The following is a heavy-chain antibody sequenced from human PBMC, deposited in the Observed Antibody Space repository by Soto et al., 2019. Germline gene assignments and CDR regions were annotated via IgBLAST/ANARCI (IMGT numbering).Heavy chain of an antibody. CDR3: ARHPGYTVPTVYATHYFDY. V-gene: IGHV4-39*01. D-gene: IGHD2-8*01. CDR2: IYYSGDT. CDR1: GGSISSNNYY. J-gene: IGHJ4*02. Sequence: QLQLQESGPGLVMPSETLSLTCTVSGGSISSNNYYCGWIRQPPGKGLEWIGSIYYSGDTYYYPSLESRVTMSVDTSKSQFSLKLSSVTAADTAVYYCARHPGYTVPTVYATHYFDYWGQGIVVTVSS.